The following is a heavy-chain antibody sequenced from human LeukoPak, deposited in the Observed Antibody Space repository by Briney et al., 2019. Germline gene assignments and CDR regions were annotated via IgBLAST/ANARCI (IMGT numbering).Heavy chain of an antibody. CDR1: GFTFSSYD. V-gene: IGHV3-30*04. CDR2: ISYDGSNK. D-gene: IGHD3-10*01. J-gene: IGHJ6*03. CDR3: ARDRMVRGVIMNYYYYMDV. Sequence: PGGSVTLSCAASGFTFSSYDMLWVRQAPGKGLEWVIVISYDGSNKYYADSVKGRFTISRDNSKNTLYLQMNSLRAEDRAVDYCARDRMVRGVIMNYYYYMDVWGKGTTVTVSS.